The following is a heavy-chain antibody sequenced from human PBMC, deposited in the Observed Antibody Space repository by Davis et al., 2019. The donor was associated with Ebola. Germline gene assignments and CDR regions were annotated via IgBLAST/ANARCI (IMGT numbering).Heavy chain of an antibody. J-gene: IGHJ6*02. CDR3: AKDYLFYGSGSYYMVDGMDV. Sequence: GESLKISCAASGFTFSSYAMSWVRQAPGKGLEWVSAISGSGGSTYYADSVKGRFTISRDNSKNTLYLQMNSLRAEDTAVYYCAKDYLFYGSGSYYMVDGMDVWGQGTTVTVSS. CDR1: GFTFSSYA. CDR2: ISGSGGST. D-gene: IGHD3-10*01. V-gene: IGHV3-23*01.